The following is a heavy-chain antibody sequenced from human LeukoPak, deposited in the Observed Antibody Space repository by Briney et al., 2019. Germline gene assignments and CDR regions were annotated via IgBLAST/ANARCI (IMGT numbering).Heavy chain of an antibody. Sequence: SVKVSCKASGGTFSSYAISWVRQAPGQGLEWMGRIIPIFGAANYAQKFQGRVTITTDESTSTAYMELSSLRSEDTAVYYCAREVGDKAFDYWGQGTLVTVSS. D-gene: IGHD1-26*01. CDR2: IIPIFGAA. J-gene: IGHJ4*02. V-gene: IGHV1-69*05. CDR1: GGTFSSYA. CDR3: AREVGDKAFDY.